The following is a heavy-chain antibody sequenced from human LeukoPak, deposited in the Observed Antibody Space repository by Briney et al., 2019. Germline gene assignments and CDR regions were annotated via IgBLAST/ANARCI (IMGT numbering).Heavy chain of an antibody. D-gene: IGHD2-15*01. J-gene: IGHJ4*02. V-gene: IGHV4-34*01. Sequence: SETLSLTCAVYGGSFSGYYWSWIRQPPGKGLEWIGEINHSGSTNYNPSLKSRVTISVDTSKNQFSLKLSSVTAADTAVYYCARRGGLRGDNWGQGTLVTVSS. CDR2: INHSGST. CDR3: ARRGGLRGDN. CDR1: GGSFSGYY.